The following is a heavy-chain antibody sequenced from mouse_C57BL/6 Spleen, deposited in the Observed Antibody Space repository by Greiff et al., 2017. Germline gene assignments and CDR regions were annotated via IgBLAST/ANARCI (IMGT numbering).Heavy chain of an antibody. D-gene: IGHD2-2*01. CDR2: IYPSDSET. Sequence: QVQLQQPGAELVRPGSSVKLSCKASGYTFTSYWMDWVKQRPGQGLEWIGNIYPSDSETHYNQKFKDKATLTVDKSSSTAYMQLSSLTSEDSAVYYCARRGYDGDYFDYWGQGTTLTVSS. J-gene: IGHJ2*01. CDR3: ARRGYDGDYFDY. CDR1: GYTFTSYW. V-gene: IGHV1-61*01.